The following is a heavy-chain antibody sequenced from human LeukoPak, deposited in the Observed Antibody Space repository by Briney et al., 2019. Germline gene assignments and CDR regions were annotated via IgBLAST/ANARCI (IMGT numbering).Heavy chain of an antibody. D-gene: IGHD4-11*01. CDR3: ARVNYSDYLVPLRD. J-gene: IGHJ4*02. CDR2: INWNGGST. V-gene: IGHV3-20*04. CDR1: GFTFDDYG. Sequence: GGSLKLSCAASGFTFDDYGMSWVRQAPGQGLEWVSGINWNGGSTGYADTVKGRFTITRDNAMNSLYLQLNSLRAEDTALYYCARVNYSDYLVPLRDWGQGTLVTVSS.